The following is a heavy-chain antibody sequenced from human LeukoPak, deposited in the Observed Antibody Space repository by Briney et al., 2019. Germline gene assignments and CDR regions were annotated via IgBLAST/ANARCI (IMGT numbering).Heavy chain of an antibody. Sequence: SQTLSLTCTVSGGSISSGSYYWSWIRQPAGKGLEWIGRIYTSGSTHYNPSLKSRVTISVDTSKNQFSLKVSSVTAADTALYSCARATTGQLIFYYYYMDVWGKGTTVTVSS. CDR3: ARATTGQLIFYYYYMDV. D-gene: IGHD6-6*01. CDR2: IYTSGST. V-gene: IGHV4-61*02. J-gene: IGHJ6*03. CDR1: GGSISSGSYY.